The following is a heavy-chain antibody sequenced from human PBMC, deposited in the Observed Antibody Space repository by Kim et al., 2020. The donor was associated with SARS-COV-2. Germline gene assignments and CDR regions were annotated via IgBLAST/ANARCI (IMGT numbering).Heavy chain of an antibody. Sequence: ASVKVSCKASGYTFTGYYMHWVRQAPGQGLEWMGWINPNSGGTNYAQKFQGRVTMTRDTSISTAYMELSRLRSDDTAVYYCARPYYYGSGGEGYWGQGTLVTVSS. CDR3: ARPYYYGSGGEGY. D-gene: IGHD3-10*01. CDR1: GYTFTGYY. J-gene: IGHJ4*02. V-gene: IGHV1-2*02. CDR2: INPNSGGT.